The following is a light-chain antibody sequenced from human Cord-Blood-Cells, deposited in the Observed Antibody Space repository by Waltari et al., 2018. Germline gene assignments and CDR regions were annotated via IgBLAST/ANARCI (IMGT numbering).Light chain of an antibody. Sequence: QSALTQPASVSGSPGQSITISCTGTSSDVGGYKYVSWYQQHPGKAPKLMIYDVSHRPSGVSNRFSGSKSGNTASLTISGLQAEDEADYYCSSYTSSSTNVVFGGGTKLTVL. CDR1: SSDVGGYKY. J-gene: IGLJ2*01. CDR2: DVS. V-gene: IGLV2-14*01. CDR3: SSYTSSSTNVV.